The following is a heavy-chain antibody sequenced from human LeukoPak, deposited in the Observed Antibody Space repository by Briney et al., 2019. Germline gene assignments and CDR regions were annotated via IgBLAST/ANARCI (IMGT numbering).Heavy chain of an antibody. J-gene: IGHJ4*02. CDR3: AKLWGKYDFWSGYYQYYFDY. CDR2: ISASGGST. CDR1: GFTFSSYA. D-gene: IGHD3-3*01. V-gene: IGHV3-23*01. Sequence: GGSLRLSCAASGFTFSSYAMSWVRQSPGKGLEWVSAISASGGSTFYADSVKGRFTISRDNSKNTLYLQMNSLRAEDTAVYYCAKLWGKYDFWSGYYQYYFDYWGQGTLVTVSS.